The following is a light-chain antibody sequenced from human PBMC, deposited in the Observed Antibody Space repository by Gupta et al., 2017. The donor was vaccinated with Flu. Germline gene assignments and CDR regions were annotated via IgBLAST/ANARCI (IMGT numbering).Light chain of an antibody. J-gene: IGKJ4*01. Sequence: GDRVTITCRASQDISSWLAWYQQKPEKAPKLLIYDASSLQSGVPSKFSGSGSGTDFTLTISSLQPEDFATHYCQQYNNYPLTFGGGTKVEIK. V-gene: IGKV1D-16*01. CDR3: QQYNNYPLT. CDR2: DAS. CDR1: QDISSW.